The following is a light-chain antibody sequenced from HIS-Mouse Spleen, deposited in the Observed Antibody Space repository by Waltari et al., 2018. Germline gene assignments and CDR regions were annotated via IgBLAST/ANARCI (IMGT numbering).Light chain of an antibody. J-gene: IGLJ3*02. V-gene: IGLV2-14*01. Sequence: QSALTQPASVSGSPGQSITIPCTGTSSDVGGYNYVSWYQPHPGKAPKLMIYEVSNRPSGVSNRFSGSRSGNTASLTISGLQAEDEADYYCSSYTSSSTWVFGGGTKLTVL. CDR3: SSYTSSSTWV. CDR2: EVS. CDR1: SSDVGGYNY.